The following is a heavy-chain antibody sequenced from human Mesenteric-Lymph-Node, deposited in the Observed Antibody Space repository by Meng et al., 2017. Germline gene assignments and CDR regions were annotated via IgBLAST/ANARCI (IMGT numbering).Heavy chain of an antibody. D-gene: IGHD2-21*01. CDR2: IHHSGSA. J-gene: IGHJ4*02. CDR3: ASFDHIPRRNYFDY. V-gene: IGHV4-30-4*01. Sequence: VLLQEPCPGVVDPSPTLSLTSTVPGGSMSSGNYYWSWIRQPPGKGLEWIRYIHHSGSAYYNPSLKRRVSISVDTSKNQFSLNLNSMTAADTAVYYCASFDHIPRRNYFDYWGQGTLVTVSS. CDR1: GGSMSSGNYY.